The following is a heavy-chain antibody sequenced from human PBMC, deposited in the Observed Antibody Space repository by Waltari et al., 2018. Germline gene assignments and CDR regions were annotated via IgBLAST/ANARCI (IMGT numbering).Heavy chain of an antibody. D-gene: IGHD3-3*01. CDR3: AVARSGYYPFDY. CDR2: IYYGGSA. V-gene: IGHV4-31*11. J-gene: IGHJ4*02. CDR1: GASISFGGYY. Sequence: QVHLQESGPGLVKPSQTPSLTCAVSGASISFGGYYWSWIRQHPEKGLEWIGYIYYGGSAYYNPSLKSPVTISIDTSKNQFSLKLNSVTAADTAVYYCAVARSGYYPFDYWGQGALVTVSS.